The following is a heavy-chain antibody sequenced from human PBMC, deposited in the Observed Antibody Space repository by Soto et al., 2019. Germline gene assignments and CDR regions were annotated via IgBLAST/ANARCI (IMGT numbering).Heavy chain of an antibody. CDR1: GYPVTAYY. D-gene: IGHD3-3*01. Sequence: QLHLVQSGAVVKKPGASVTVSCSASGYPVTAYYMHWVRQAPGRGLEWMGGINPATGAAKYTQTFQGRVTMTRDPSTSTVFMELSGLTSEDPAVFYCARGGGVGVAGSAAFDIWGQGTLVTVSS. CDR2: INPATGAA. V-gene: IGHV1-2*02. J-gene: IGHJ3*02. CDR3: ARGGGVGVAGSAAFDI.